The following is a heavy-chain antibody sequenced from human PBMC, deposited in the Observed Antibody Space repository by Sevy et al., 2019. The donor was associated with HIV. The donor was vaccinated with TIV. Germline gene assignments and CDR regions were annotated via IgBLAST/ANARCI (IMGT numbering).Heavy chain of an antibody. D-gene: IGHD7-27*01. CDR1: GFTFSNYA. CDR2: LSGSGGST. Sequence: GGSLRLSCAASGFTFSNYAMSWVRQAPGQGLEWVSTLSGSGGSTYYADSVQGRFTVSRDNSKRTLYLQMNNLRVEDTATYYCTNSLGGYWGQGTLVTVSS. J-gene: IGHJ4*02. V-gene: IGHV3-23*01. CDR3: TNSLGGY.